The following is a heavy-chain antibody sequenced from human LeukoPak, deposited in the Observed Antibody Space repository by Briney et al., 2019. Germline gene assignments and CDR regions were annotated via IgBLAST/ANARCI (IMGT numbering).Heavy chain of an antibody. CDR2: IYYSEST. CDR1: GGSISSYY. CDR3: ARSDTSGYYYVY. Sequence: SETLSLTCTVSGGSISSYYWSWIRQPPGKGLEWIGYIYYSESTNYNPSLKSRVTISVDTSKNQFSLKLSSVTAADTAVYYCARSDTSGYYYVYWGQGTLVTVSA. V-gene: IGHV4-59*01. D-gene: IGHD3-22*01. J-gene: IGHJ4*02.